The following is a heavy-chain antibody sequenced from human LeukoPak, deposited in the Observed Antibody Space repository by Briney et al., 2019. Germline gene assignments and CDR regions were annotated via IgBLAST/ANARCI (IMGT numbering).Heavy chain of an antibody. J-gene: IGHJ4*02. D-gene: IGHD1-26*01. CDR2: IRYDGSNK. V-gene: IGHV3-30*02. CDR3: AKASAAGSGSYWTFDY. Sequence: PGGSLRLSCAASGFTFSSYAMSWVRQAPGKGLEWVAFIRYDGSNKYYADSVKGRFTISRDNSKNTLYLQMNSLRAEDTAVYYCAKASAAGSGSYWTFDYWGQGTLVTVSS. CDR1: GFTFSSYA.